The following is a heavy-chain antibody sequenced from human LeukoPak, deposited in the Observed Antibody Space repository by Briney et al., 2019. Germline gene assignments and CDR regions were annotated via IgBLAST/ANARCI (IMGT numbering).Heavy chain of an antibody. Sequence: PSETLSLTCTVSGGSISSYYWSWIRQPAGEGLEWIGRIYTSGSTNYNPSLTSRITISVDTSKNQFSLKLSSVTAADTPVYYCARAGGWQWLVSVYHDAFDIWGQGTMVTVSS. CDR3: ARAGGWQWLVSVYHDAFDI. J-gene: IGHJ3*02. CDR2: IYTSGST. D-gene: IGHD6-19*01. V-gene: IGHV4-4*07. CDR1: GGSISSYY.